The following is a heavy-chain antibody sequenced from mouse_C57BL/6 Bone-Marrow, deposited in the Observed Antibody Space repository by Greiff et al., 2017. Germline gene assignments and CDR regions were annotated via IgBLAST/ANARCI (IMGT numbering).Heavy chain of an antibody. CDR1: GYTFTSYG. CDR3: ARRFITTVVARAMDY. D-gene: IGHD1-1*01. J-gene: IGHJ4*01. V-gene: IGHV1-81*01. Sequence: QVQLQQSGAELARPGASVKLSCKASGYTFTSYGISWVKQRTGQGLEWIGEIYPRSGNTYYNEKFKGKATLTADKSSSTAYMALRSLTSEDSAVYFCARRFITTVVARAMDYWGQGTSVTVSS. CDR2: IYPRSGNT.